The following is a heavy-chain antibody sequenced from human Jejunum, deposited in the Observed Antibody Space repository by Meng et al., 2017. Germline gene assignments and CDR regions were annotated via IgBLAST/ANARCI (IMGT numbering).Heavy chain of an antibody. CDR2: TYYRTKWSK. Sequence: QVQRPQSGPGLLKSSQTLSLSCAISGDGVSSDNAAWNWIRQSPARGIEWLGRTYYRTKWSKDYAASVKSRITINPDTSKNQFSLQLNSLTPEDTAVYYCARDDISVYVQQWGQGTLVTFSS. CDR3: ARDDISVYVQQ. CDR1: GDGVSSDNAA. V-gene: IGHV6-1*01. J-gene: IGHJ1*01.